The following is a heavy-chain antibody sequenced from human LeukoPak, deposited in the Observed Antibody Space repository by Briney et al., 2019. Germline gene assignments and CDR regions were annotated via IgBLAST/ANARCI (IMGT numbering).Heavy chain of an antibody. CDR2: ISSSGGAT. CDR1: GFTFSSYE. V-gene: IGHV3-48*03. D-gene: IGHD1-26*01. J-gene: IGHJ5*02. CDR3: ARVKGGFPSGGWFDP. Sequence: PGGSLRLSCASSGFTFSSYEMNWVRQAPGKGLEWVSHISSSGGATYYADSVKGRFTISRDNAMTSLYLQMNSLRAEDTAVYYCARVKGGFPSGGWFDPWGQGTLVTVSS.